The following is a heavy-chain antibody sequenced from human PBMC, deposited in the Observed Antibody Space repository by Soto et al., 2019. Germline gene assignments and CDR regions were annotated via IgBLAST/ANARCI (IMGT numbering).Heavy chain of an antibody. CDR1: WFTVTRYD. D-gene: IGHD2-15*01. V-gene: IGHV1-8*01. J-gene: IGHJ4*02. Sequence: ASGKVLFQGSWFTVTRYDFNLVRPANGKRLEWMGWMNPNSGNTGYAQKFQGRVTMTRNTSISTAYMELSSLRSEDTAVYYCARGHVGYCSGGSCYGLDYWGQGTLVTVSS. CDR2: MNPNSGNT. CDR3: ARGHVGYCSGGSCYGLDY.